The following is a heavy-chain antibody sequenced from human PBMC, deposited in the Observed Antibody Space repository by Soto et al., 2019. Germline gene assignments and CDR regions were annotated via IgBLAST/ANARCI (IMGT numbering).Heavy chain of an antibody. V-gene: IGHV3-23*01. Sequence: EVQLLESGGGLVQPGGSLRLSCAASGFTFSSYAMSWVRQDPGKGLEWVSAISGSGGSTYYADSVKGRFTISRDNSKNTLYLQMNSLRAEDTAVYYCAKDGSRGAIFGVVNSYYFDYWGQGTLVTVSS. CDR3: AKDGSRGAIFGVVNSYYFDY. CDR2: ISGSGGST. J-gene: IGHJ4*02. CDR1: GFTFSSYA. D-gene: IGHD3-3*01.